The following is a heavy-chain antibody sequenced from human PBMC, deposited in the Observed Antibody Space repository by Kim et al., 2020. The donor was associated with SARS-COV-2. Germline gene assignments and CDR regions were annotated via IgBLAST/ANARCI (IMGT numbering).Heavy chain of an antibody. J-gene: IGHJ4*02. CDR3: ARGRGYGGNPIDY. D-gene: IGHD4-17*01. V-gene: IGHV4-34*01. Sequence: NYNPSLKSRVTISVDTAKTQVSLKLGSVTAADTAVYYCARGRGYGGNPIDYWGQGTLVTVSS.